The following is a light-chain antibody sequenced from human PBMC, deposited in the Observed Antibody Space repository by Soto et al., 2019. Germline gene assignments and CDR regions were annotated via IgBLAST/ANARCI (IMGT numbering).Light chain of an antibody. CDR2: DAS. CDR3: QQRSNWPPGFT. Sequence: IVLTQSPATLSLSPGERATLSCRASQSVSSYLAWYQQKPGQAPRLLIYDASNRATGIPARFSGSGSGTDFTLTISSLDPEDFAVYYCQQRSNWPPGFTFGPGTKVDIK. V-gene: IGKV3-11*01. CDR1: QSVSSY. J-gene: IGKJ3*01.